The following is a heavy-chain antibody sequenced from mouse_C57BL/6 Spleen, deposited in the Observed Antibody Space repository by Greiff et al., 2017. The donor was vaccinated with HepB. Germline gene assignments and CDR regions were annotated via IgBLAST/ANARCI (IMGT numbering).Heavy chain of an antibody. CDR1: GYAFSSSG. V-gene: IGHV1-82*01. CDR3: ARSGFAY. J-gene: IGHJ3*01. Sequence: QVQLQQSGPELVKPGASVKISCKASGYAFSSSGMNWVKQRPGKGLEWVGRIYPGDGDTNYNGKFKGKATLTADKSSSTAYMQLSSLTSEGSAVYFCARSGFAYWGQGTLVTVSA. CDR2: IYPGDGDT.